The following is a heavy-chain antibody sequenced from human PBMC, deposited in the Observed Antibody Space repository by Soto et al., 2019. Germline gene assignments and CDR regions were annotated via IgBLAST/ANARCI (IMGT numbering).Heavy chain of an antibody. Sequence: QVQLVQSGAEVKKPGSSVKVSCKASGGTFSSYAISWVRQAPGQGLEWMGGIIPIFGTANYAQKFQGRVTITADESTSTDYMELSSLRSEDTAVYYCASELGYSGYDGQPHYYYYGMDVWGQGTTVTVSS. CDR1: GGTFSSYA. CDR3: ASELGYSGYDGQPHYYYYGMDV. V-gene: IGHV1-69*12. CDR2: IIPIFGTA. D-gene: IGHD5-12*01. J-gene: IGHJ6*02.